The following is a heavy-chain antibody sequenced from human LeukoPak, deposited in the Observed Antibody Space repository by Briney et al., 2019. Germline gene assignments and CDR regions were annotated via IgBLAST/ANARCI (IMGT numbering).Heavy chain of an antibody. Sequence: ASVKVSCKASGYTFTTYKMHWVRQAPGQGLEWMGILNPSGSGTRNAQKFQGRVTMTRDTSTSTVYMELSSLRSEDTAVYYCARVRELLLYDYWGQGTLVTVSS. CDR1: GYTFTTYK. CDR3: ARVRELLLYDY. CDR2: LNPSGSGT. D-gene: IGHD1-26*01. J-gene: IGHJ4*02. V-gene: IGHV1-46*01.